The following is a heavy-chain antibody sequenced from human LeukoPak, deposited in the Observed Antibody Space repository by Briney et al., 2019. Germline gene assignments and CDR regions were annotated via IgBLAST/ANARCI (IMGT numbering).Heavy chain of an antibody. CDR2: INPSAGST. CDR3: ARGGCGDSAAPFDD. D-gene: IGHD2-21*02. V-gene: IGHV1-46*01. J-gene: IGHJ4*02. Sequence: ASVKVSCKTSGYTFTSCYMHWVRQAPGQGLEWMGMINPSAGSTRYAQKFQGRVTMTTDTSTSTVYMELSGLRSEDTAVYYCARGGCGDSAAPFDDWGQGTLVPVSS. CDR1: GYTFTSCY.